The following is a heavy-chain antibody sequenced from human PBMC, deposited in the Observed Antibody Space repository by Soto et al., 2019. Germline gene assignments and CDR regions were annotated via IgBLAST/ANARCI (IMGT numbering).Heavy chain of an antibody. CDR2: INYLGTT. Sequence: PSETLSLTCTVSGGYIGSSDYYWGWIRQPPEKGLEWIGNINYLGTTYYNPSLRSRVTISADMSKNQFSLKLSSVTAADTAVYYCARVAGDGYNYNNWFDPWGQGTLVTVSS. V-gene: IGHV4-39*07. D-gene: IGHD5-12*01. J-gene: IGHJ5*02. CDR1: GGYIGSSDYY. CDR3: ARVAGDGYNYNNWFDP.